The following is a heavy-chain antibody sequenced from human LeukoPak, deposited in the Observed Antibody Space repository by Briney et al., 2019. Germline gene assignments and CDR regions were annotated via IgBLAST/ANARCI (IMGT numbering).Heavy chain of an antibody. Sequence: PSETLSLTCTVSGGSISSRTYYWGWIRQPPGKGLEWIGSIHYTGSTYYNPSLKSRVTISVDTSKDQVSLKLTSVTAADTAVYYCARDKVGGTGSFDYWGRGTLVTVSS. CDR2: IHYTGST. CDR1: GGSISSRTYY. J-gene: IGHJ4*02. CDR3: ARDKVGGTGSFDY. D-gene: IGHD1-26*01. V-gene: IGHV4-39*02.